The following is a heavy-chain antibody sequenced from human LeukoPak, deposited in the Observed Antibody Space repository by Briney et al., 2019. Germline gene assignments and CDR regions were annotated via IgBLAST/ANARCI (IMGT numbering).Heavy chain of an antibody. J-gene: IGHJ4*02. V-gene: IGHV3-23*01. D-gene: IGHD4-17*01. CDR2: ISGSGGST. CDR3: AKDISRTVTQTGDY. Sequence: PGGSLRLSCAASGFTFSNYAMSWVRQAPGKGLEWVSGISGSGGSTYYADSVKGRFTISRDNSMNTLYLQMNSLRAEDTAVYYCAKDISRTVTQTGDYWGQGTLVTVSS. CDR1: GFTFSNYA.